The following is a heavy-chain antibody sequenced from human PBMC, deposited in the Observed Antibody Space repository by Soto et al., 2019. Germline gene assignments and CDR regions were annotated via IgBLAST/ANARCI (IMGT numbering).Heavy chain of an antibody. J-gene: IGHJ6*02. CDR1: GGSFSGYY. Sequence: SETLSLTCAVYGGSFSGYYWSWIRQPPGKGLEWIGEINHSGSTNYNPSLKSRVTISVEPSKNQFSLKLSSVTAADTAVYYCARGWCSSTSCYTYYYYGMDVWGQGTTVTVSS. CDR3: ARGWCSSTSCYTYYYYGMDV. CDR2: INHSGST. V-gene: IGHV4-34*01. D-gene: IGHD2-2*02.